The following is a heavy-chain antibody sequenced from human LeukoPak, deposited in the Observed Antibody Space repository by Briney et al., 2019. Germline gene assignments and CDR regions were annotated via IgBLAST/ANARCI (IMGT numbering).Heavy chain of an antibody. CDR1: GFTFDDYA. CDR3: VKGGYCSGGSCYTSPDAFDI. D-gene: IGHD2-15*01. CDR2: ISWNSGSI. V-gene: IGHV3-9*03. Sequence: GGSLRLSCAASGFTFDDYAMHWVRQAPGKGLEWVSGISWNSGSIGYADSVKGRFTISRDNAKNSLYLQMNSLRAEDMALYYCVKGGYCSGGSCYTSPDAFDIWSQGTMVTVSS. J-gene: IGHJ3*02.